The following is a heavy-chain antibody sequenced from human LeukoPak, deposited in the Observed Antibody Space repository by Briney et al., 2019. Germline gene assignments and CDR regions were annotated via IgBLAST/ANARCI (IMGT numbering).Heavy chain of an antibody. Sequence: GGSLRLSCAASGFTFSNHNMNWVRQAPGKGLEWVSSISSSSSYIYYADSVKGRFTISRDNAKNSLYLQMNSLRAEDTAVYYCAELGITMIGGVWGKGTTVTISS. D-gene: IGHD3-10*02. J-gene: IGHJ6*04. CDR2: ISSSSSYI. CDR1: GFTFSNHN. CDR3: AELGITMIGGV. V-gene: IGHV3-21*01.